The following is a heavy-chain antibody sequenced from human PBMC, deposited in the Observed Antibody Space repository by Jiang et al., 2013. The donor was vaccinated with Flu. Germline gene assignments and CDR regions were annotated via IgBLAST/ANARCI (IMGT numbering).Heavy chain of an antibody. CDR2: ISAYNGNT. CDR3: ARGRGTGALPNFDY. Sequence: LEWMGWISAYNGNTNYAQKLQGRVTMTTDTSTSTAYMELRSLRSDDTAVYYCARGRGTGALPNFDYWGQGTLVTVSS. J-gene: IGHJ4*02. V-gene: IGHV1-18*01. D-gene: IGHD1-1*01.